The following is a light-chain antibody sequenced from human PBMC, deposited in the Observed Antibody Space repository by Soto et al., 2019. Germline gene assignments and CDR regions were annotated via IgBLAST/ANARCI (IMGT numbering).Light chain of an antibody. J-gene: IGKJ4*01. CDR1: QSVCSN. CDR2: GAS. Sequence: DIVLTQSPATLSVSPGERATLSCIASQSVCSNLALYQQKPGQAPRLLIYGASSRATGIPDRFSGSGSGTDFTLTISRLEPEDFAVYYCQQYGSSPRTFGGGTKVDIK. V-gene: IGKV3-20*01. CDR3: QQYGSSPRT.